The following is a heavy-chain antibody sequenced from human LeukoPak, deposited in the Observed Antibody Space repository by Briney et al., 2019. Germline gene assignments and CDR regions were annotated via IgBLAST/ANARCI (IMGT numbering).Heavy chain of an antibody. CDR1: GYSISSGYY. Sequence: TSQTLSLTCTVSGYSISSGYYWGWIRQPPGKGLEWIGSIYHSGRTYYNPSLESRVTISVDTSKNQFSLKLNSVTAADTAVYYCARLAVADFDYWGQGTLVTVSS. V-gene: IGHV4-38-2*02. CDR2: IYHSGRT. CDR3: ARLAVADFDY. J-gene: IGHJ4*02. D-gene: IGHD6-19*01.